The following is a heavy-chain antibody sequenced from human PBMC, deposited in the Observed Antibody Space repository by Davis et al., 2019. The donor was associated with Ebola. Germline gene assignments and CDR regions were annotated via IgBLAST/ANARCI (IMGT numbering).Heavy chain of an antibody. D-gene: IGHD3-10*01. CDR3: ATYYGSGSYYIDY. Sequence: AASVKVSCKASGYTFTSYAMHWVRQAPGQRLEWMGWINAGNGNTKYSQKFQGRVTITADESTSTAYMELSSLRSEDTAVYYCATYYGSGSYYIDYWGQGTLVTVSS. V-gene: IGHV1-3*01. J-gene: IGHJ4*02. CDR2: INAGNGNT. CDR1: GYTFTSYA.